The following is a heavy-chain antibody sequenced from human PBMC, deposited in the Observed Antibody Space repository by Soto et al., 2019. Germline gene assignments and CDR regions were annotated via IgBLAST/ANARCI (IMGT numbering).Heavy chain of an antibody. J-gene: IGHJ6*02. CDR3: AKEYGDYAYYYYGMDV. V-gene: IGHV3-30*18. CDR2: ISYDGSNK. CDR1: GFSVSSNY. Sequence: GGSLRLSCAISGFSVSSNYLSWVRQAPGKGLEWVAVISYDGSNKYYEDSVKGRFTISRDNSKNTLYLQMNSLRAEDTAVYYCAKEYGDYAYYYYGMDVWGQGTTVTVSS. D-gene: IGHD4-17*01.